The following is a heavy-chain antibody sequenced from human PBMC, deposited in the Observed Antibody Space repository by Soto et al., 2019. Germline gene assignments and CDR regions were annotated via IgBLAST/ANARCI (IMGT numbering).Heavy chain of an antibody. V-gene: IGHV3-30*03. Sequence: GGSLRLSCAASGLTFSSYGMHWVRQAQGKGLEWVAVISYDGSNKYYADSVKGRFTISRDNSKNTLYLQMNSLRAEDTAVYYGASICITIFGVVTENFDFWGQGTLVTVSS. J-gene: IGHJ4*02. D-gene: IGHD3-3*01. CDR2: ISYDGSNK. CDR3: ASICITIFGVVTENFDF. CDR1: GLTFSSYG.